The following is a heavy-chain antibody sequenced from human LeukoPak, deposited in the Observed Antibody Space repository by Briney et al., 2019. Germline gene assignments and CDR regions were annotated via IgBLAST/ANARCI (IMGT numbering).Heavy chain of an antibody. CDR2: ISYDGSNK. J-gene: IGHJ6*02. D-gene: IGHD3-10*01. CDR3: VKDQYGSGSHLTGMDV. Sequence: GGSLRLSCAASGFTFSSYAMHWVRQAPGKGLEWVAVISYDGSNKYYADSVKGRFTISRDNSKNTLYLQMNSLRAEDTAVYYCVKDQYGSGSHLTGMDVWGQGTTVIVSS. CDR1: GFTFSSYA. V-gene: IGHV3-30*04.